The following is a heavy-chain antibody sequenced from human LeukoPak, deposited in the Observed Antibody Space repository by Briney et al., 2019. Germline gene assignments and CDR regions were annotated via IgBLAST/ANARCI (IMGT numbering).Heavy chain of an antibody. Sequence: SSDTLSLTCTVSGGYISSVRYYWGWIRQPPGEGVEWIGTIFYGGSTYYNPSLKSRVSVAVDRSKNQFSLKLPSVTAADTAFYFCARQSVTAMLFGFDYWGQGTLVAVPS. V-gene: IGHV4-39*01. CDR3: ARQSVTAMLFGFDY. J-gene: IGHJ4*02. CDR1: GGYISSVRYY. D-gene: IGHD2-21*02. CDR2: IFYGGST.